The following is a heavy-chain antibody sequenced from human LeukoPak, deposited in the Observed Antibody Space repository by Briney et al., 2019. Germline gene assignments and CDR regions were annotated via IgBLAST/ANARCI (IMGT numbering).Heavy chain of an antibody. J-gene: IGHJ4*02. V-gene: IGHV4-59*01. Sequence: SETLSLTCTVSGASISSYYWSWIRQPPGKGLEWIGYIYYSGSTNYDPSLKSRVTISVDTSKNQFSLRLSSVTAADTAVYYCATDNTSVWAFDYWGQGTLVTVSS. CDR1: GASISSYY. CDR3: ATDNTSVWAFDY. D-gene: IGHD6-19*01. CDR2: IYYSGST.